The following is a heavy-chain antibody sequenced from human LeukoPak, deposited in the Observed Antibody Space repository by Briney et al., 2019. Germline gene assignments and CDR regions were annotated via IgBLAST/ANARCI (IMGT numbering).Heavy chain of an antibody. CDR2: ISGSGGST. Sequence: GGSLRLSCSASGFTFSSYAMSWVRQAPGKGLEWVSAISGSGGSTYYADSVKGRFTISRDNSKNTLYLQMNSLRAEDTAVYYCAKGGQWLVGRYFDLWGRGTLVTVSS. CDR3: AKGGQWLVGRYFDL. CDR1: GFTFSSYA. D-gene: IGHD6-19*01. J-gene: IGHJ2*01. V-gene: IGHV3-23*01.